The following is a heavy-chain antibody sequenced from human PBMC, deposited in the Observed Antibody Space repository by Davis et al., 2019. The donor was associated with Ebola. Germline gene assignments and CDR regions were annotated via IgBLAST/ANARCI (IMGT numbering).Heavy chain of an antibody. D-gene: IGHD3-10*01. CDR1: GFTVSSNY. CDR3: ARDRMVRGVIILDY. Sequence: GESLKISCAASGFTVSSNYMNWVRQAPGKGLEWVSAISGSGGSTYYADSVKGRFTISRDNSKNTLYLQMNSLRAEDTAVYYCARDRMVRGVIILDYWGQGTLVTVSS. V-gene: IGHV3-23*01. CDR2: ISGSGGST. J-gene: IGHJ4*02.